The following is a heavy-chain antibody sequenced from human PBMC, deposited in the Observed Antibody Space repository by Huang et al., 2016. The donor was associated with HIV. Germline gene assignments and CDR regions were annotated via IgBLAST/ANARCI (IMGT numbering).Heavy chain of an antibody. V-gene: IGHV3-33*04. Sequence: VQLIESGGGVVQPGKSLILSCATSGFILSNYGMHWVRQAPGKWLKWVEFIRNDGMKKKYADSLRGRFTVGRDNGNKTLFLQMRSLGVDDTAVYYCARGDYYDSSGYHPGYFDYWGQGILVTVSS. J-gene: IGHJ4*02. CDR1: GFILSNYG. CDR3: ARGDYYDSSGYHPGYFDY. D-gene: IGHD3-22*01. CDR2: IRNDGMKK.